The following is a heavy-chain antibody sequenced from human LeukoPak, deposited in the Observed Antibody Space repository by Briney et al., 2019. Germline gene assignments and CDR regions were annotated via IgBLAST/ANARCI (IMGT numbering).Heavy chain of an antibody. CDR2: IYYSGST. V-gene: IGHV4-59*01. CDR3: ARTKNYFDY. J-gene: IGHJ4*02. Sequence: SETLSLTCTVSGGSISSYYWSWIRQPPGKGLEYIGYIYYSGSTNYNPSLKSRVTISVDTSKNQFSLKLSSVTAADTAVYYCARTKNYFDYWGQGTLVTVSS. CDR1: GGSISSYY.